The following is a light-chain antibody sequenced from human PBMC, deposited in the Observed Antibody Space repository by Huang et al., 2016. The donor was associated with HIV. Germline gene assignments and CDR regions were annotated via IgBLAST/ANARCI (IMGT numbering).Light chain of an antibody. Sequence: DVVMTQSPLSLPVILGQPASISFRSSRRLEHSDGKTYLNWFQQRPGQSPMRLIYKVSNLDVGVPDRFSGSGSGTDFTLKISRVEAEDVGLYYCMQGTHWPPITFGQGTRLEIK. J-gene: IGKJ5*01. CDR1: RRLEHSDGKTY. V-gene: IGKV2-30*02. CDR3: MQGTHWPPIT. CDR2: KVS.